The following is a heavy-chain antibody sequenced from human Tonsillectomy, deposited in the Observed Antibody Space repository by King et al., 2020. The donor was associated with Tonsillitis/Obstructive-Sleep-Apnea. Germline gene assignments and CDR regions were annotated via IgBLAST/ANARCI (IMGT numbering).Heavy chain of an antibody. CDR3: ARDSMSHYYDSSGYYTFDY. CDR2: ISPHNGDT. D-gene: IGHD3-22*01. Sequence: QVQLVESGAEVKKPGASVKVSCKASGYTFTTYGISWVRQAPGQGLEWMGWISPHNGDTNSAQKLQGRVTMTTGTSTSTAYMELRSLRSDDTAVYYCARDSMSHYYDSSGYYTFDYWGQGPLVTVSS. CDR1: GYTFTTYG. V-gene: IGHV1-18*01. J-gene: IGHJ4*02.